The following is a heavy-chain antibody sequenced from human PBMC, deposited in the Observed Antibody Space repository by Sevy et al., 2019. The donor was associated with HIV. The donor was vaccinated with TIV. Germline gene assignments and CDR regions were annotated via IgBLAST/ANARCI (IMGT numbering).Heavy chain of an antibody. V-gene: IGHV1-46*01. J-gene: IGHJ4*02. CDR2: INPNGGRT. D-gene: IGHD1-26*01. Sequence: ASVKVSCRASGYSFTTYYIHWVRQAPGQGLEWVGIINPNGGRTTYAQNYQGRVTMTRDTPTSTVFMELSSLRSEDTAVYYCARDLGGSYNDFWGQGTLVTVSS. CDR1: GYSFTTYY. CDR3: ARDLGGSYNDF.